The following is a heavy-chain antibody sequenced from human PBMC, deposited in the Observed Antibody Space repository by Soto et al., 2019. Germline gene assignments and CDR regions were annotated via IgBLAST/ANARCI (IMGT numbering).Heavy chain of an antibody. CDR2: INHSGST. CDR3: ARGYSSGWYFGYYGMDV. V-gene: IGHV4-34*01. CDR1: GGSFSGYY. J-gene: IGHJ6*02. Sequence: SKTLSLTCAVYGGSFSGYYWSWIRQPPGKGLEWIGEINHSGSTNYNPSLKSRVTISVDTSKNQFSLKLSSVTAADTAVYYCARGYSSGWYFGYYGMDVWGQGTTVTVSS. D-gene: IGHD6-19*01.